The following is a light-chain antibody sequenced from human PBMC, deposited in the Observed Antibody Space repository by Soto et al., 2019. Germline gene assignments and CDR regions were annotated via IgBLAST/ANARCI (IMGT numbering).Light chain of an antibody. J-gene: IGKJ4*01. CDR2: AAL. CDR3: QHAFNTPPN. Sequence: DIQMTQSPSSLSASVGDRVTITCRASQSINSSLNWYQQKPGKAPNLLTDAALSLEGGVPSRFSGSGPGTDFTLTISALQPEDVGTYFCQHAFNTPPNFGGGTMVEI. V-gene: IGKV1-39*01. CDR1: QSINSS.